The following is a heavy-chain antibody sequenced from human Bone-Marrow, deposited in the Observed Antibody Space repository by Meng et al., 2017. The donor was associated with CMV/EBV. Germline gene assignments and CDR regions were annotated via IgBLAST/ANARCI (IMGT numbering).Heavy chain of an antibody. CDR2: IWYDGTKE. CDR3: ARESDDFWSGYYGLYYYYGMDV. CDR1: GSTFSRFG. D-gene: IGHD3-3*01. V-gene: IGHV3-33*01. Sequence: GESLKISCAASGSTFSRFGMHWVRQAPGKGLEWVAVIWYDGTKEYYADSVKGRFTISRDKSKNTLYLHINSLRAEDTAVYYCARESDDFWSGYYGLYYYYGMDVWGQGTTVTVSS. J-gene: IGHJ6*02.